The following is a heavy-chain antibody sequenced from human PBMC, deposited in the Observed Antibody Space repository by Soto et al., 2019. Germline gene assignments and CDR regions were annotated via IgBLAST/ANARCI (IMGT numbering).Heavy chain of an antibody. Sequence: PAQTLTLTCDFSGFSLSTYDMGVAWIRQPPGKALEWLALIYWDDDKRYSPSLKDRLAISKDTSSNQVVPTITNMDPGDTATYFCAHAGDYDLLTFDHWGPGTLVTVSS. J-gene: IGHJ4*02. CDR2: IYWDDDK. V-gene: IGHV2-5*02. CDR1: GFSLSTYDMG. D-gene: IGHD4-17*01. CDR3: AHAGDYDLLTFDH.